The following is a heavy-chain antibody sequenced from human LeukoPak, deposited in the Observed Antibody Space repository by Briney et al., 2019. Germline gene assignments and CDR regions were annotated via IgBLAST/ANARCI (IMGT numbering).Heavy chain of an antibody. J-gene: IGHJ5*02. CDR1: GGSISSSSYY. V-gene: IGHV4-39*07. Sequence: SETLSLTCTVSGGSISSSSYYWGWIRQPPGKGLEWIGSIYYSGSAYYNPSLKSRVTISVDTSKNQFSLKLSSVTAADTAVYYCARGPLAAAGINWFDPWGQGTLVTVSS. D-gene: IGHD6-13*01. CDR3: ARGPLAAAGINWFDP. CDR2: IYYSGSA.